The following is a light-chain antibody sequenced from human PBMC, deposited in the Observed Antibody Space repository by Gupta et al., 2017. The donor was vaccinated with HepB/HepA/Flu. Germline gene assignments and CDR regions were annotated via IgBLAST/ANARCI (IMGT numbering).Light chain of an antibody. V-gene: IGKV2-28*01. CDR1: QSLLESNGHNY. CDR2: LGS. Sequence: DIVMTQSPLSLHVTPGEPASISCRSSQSLLESNGHNYLDWYSQKPGQSPQLLIYLGSNRASGVPDRFSGSGSGTDFTLKISRVEAEDVGVYYCMHSVQTPYTFGQGTKLQIK. CDR3: MHSVQTPYT. J-gene: IGKJ2*01.